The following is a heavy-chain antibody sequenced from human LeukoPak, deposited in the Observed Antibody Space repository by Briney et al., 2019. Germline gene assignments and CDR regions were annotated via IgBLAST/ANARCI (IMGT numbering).Heavy chain of an antibody. CDR2: IYYSGST. J-gene: IGHJ4*02. Sequence: SETLSLTCTVSGGSISSSSYYWGWIRQPPGKGLEWIGSIYYSGSTNYNPSLKSRVTISVDTSKNQFSLKLSSVTAADTAVYYCARGDYGDHGIDYWGQGTLVTVSS. V-gene: IGHV4-39*07. CDR1: GGSISSSSYY. CDR3: ARGDYGDHGIDY. D-gene: IGHD4-17*01.